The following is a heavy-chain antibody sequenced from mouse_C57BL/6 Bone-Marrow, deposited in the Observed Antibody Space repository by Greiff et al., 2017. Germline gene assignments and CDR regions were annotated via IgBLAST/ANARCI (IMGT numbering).Heavy chain of an antibody. CDR1: GYTFTDYY. CDR3: ARSWFAY. Sequence: EVQLQQSGPELVKPGASVKISCKASGYTFTDYYMNWVKQSHGKSLEWIGDINPNNGGTSYNQKFKGKATLTVDKSSSTAYMELRSLTSEDSAVYYCARSWFAYWGQGTLVTFSA. V-gene: IGHV1-26*01. CDR2: INPNNGGT. J-gene: IGHJ3*01.